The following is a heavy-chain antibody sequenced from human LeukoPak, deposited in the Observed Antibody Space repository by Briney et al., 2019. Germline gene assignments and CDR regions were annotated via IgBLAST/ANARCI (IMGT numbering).Heavy chain of an antibody. CDR2: INHSGST. V-gene: IGHV4-34*01. CDR3: ARVGYDSSGYSSHFDY. CDR1: GGSFSGYY. J-gene: IGHJ4*02. Sequence: SETLSLTCAVYGGSFSGYYWSWIRQPPGRGWGGMGEINHSGSTNYNPSLKSRVTISVDTSKNQFSLKLSSVTAADTAVYYCARVGYDSSGYSSHFDYWGQGTLVTVSS. D-gene: IGHD3-22*01.